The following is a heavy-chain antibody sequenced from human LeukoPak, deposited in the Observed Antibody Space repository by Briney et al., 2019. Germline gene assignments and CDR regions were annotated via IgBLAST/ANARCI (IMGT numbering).Heavy chain of an antibody. CDR3: ARVLMTTVVTLSWFDP. V-gene: IGHV3-53*01. CDR1: GFTVSSNY. Sequence: GGSLRLSCAASGFTVSSNYMSWVRQAPGKGLEWASVIYSGGSTYYADSVKGRFTISRDNSKNTLYLQMNSLRAEDTAVYYCARVLMTTVVTLSWFDPWGQGTLVTVSS. J-gene: IGHJ5*02. CDR2: IYSGGST. D-gene: IGHD4-23*01.